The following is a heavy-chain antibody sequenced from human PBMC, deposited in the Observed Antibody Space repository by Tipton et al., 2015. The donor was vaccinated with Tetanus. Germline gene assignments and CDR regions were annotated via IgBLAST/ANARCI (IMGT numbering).Heavy chain of an antibody. Sequence: GLVKPSETLSLTCTVSGGSISTRNYFWGWIRQAPGKGLEWIGNIYYSGSTDYNPSLKSRVAISVDTSKNQFSLKLSSVTAADTAVYYCARSKLLWFGESLSGFDSWGQGTLVTVSA. J-gene: IGHJ4*02. CDR1: GGSISTRNYF. CDR2: IYYSGST. CDR3: ARSKLLWFGESLSGFDS. V-gene: IGHV4-39*01. D-gene: IGHD3-10*01.